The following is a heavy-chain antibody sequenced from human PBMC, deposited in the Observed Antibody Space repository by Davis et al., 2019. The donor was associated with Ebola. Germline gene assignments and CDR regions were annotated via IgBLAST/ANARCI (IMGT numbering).Heavy chain of an antibody. CDR2: IYYRGST. CDR3: ARPERSNSWDD. V-gene: IGHV4-39*01. CDR1: GGSVSSSSYY. D-gene: IGHD6-13*01. Sequence: ESLKISCTVSGGSVSSSSYYWGWIRQPPGKGLEWIGSIYYRGSTYYNPSLKSRVTISVDTSKNQFSLKLSSVTAADTAVYYCARPERSNSWDDWGQGTLVTVSS. J-gene: IGHJ4*02.